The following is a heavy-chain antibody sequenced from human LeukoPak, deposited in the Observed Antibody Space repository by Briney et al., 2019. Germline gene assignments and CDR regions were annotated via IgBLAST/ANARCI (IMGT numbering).Heavy chain of an antibody. V-gene: IGHV3-49*05. J-gene: IGHJ4*02. CDR1: GFTLGDYA. CDR2: IRSKANGGIT. Sequence: KSGGSLTLSCTVSGFTLGDYAMNWFRQAPGKGLEWVGFIRSKANGGITEYAAAGKGRFTISRDDSKSIAYLQMNSLKTEDTAVYYCTRTTSPYSSSFPYYFDYWGQGTLVTVSS. D-gene: IGHD6-13*01. CDR3: TRTTSPYSSSFPYYFDY.